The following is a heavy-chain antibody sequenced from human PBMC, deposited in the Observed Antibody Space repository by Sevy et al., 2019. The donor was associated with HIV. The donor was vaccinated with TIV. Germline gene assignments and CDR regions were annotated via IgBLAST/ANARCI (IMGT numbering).Heavy chain of an antibody. CDR3: ARGENDDEFFQY. CDR2: TSYDGSHK. D-gene: IGHD1-26*01. J-gene: IGHJ1*01. Sequence: GGSLRLSCTVSGFIFSNFATHWVRQAPGKGLEWVAVTSYDGSHKYYADSVKGRFTVSRDNSRNILSLEMSSLTRDDTAVYYCARGENDDEFFQYWGQGTLVTVSS. CDR1: GFIFSNFA. V-gene: IGHV3-30*04.